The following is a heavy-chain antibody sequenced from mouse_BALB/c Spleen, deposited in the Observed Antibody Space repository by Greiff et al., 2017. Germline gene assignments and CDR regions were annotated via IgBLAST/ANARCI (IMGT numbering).Heavy chain of an antibody. CDR3: ARKFQLTGYAMDY. CDR2: IWSGGST. CDR1: GFSLTSYG. J-gene: IGHJ4*01. Sequence: QVQLKESGPGLVQPSQSLSITCTVSGFSLTSYGVHWVRQSPGKGLEWLGVIWSGGSTDYNAAFISRLSISKDNSKSQVFFKMNSLQANDTAIYYCARKFQLTGYAMDYWGQGTSVTVSS. D-gene: IGHD4-1*01. V-gene: IGHV2-2*02.